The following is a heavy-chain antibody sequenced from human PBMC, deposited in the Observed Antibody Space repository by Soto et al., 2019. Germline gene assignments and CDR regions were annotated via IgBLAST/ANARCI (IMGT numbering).Heavy chain of an antibody. V-gene: IGHV1-69*13. CDR2: IIPIFGTA. Sequence: ASVQVSCKASRGTISSYAISWVRQAPGKRLEWMGGIIPIFGTANYAKKFQGRVTITADESTSTAYMELCSLRSEDTAVYYCARFYSNYFSYFDYWGQGPLVTVSS. J-gene: IGHJ4*02. CDR3: ARFYSNYFSYFDY. CDR1: RGTISSYA. D-gene: IGHD4-4*01.